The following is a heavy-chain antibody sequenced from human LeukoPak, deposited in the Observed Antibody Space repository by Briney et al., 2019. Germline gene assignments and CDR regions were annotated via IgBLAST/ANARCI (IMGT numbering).Heavy chain of an antibody. J-gene: IGHJ4*02. CDR2: ICYSGST. V-gene: IGHV4-39*01. D-gene: IGHD3-3*01. CDR1: GGSISSSSYY. Sequence: PSETLSLPCTVSGGSISSSSYYWGWIRQPPGKGLEWIGSICYSGSTYYNPSLKSRVTISVDTSKNQFSLKLSSVTAADTAVYYCASGALTYYDFWSGYYTWGYFDYWGQGTLVTASS. CDR3: ASGALTYYDFWSGYYTWGYFDY.